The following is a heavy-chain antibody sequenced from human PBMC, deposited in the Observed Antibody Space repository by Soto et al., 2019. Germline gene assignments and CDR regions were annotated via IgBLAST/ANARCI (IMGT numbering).Heavy chain of an antibody. J-gene: IGHJ5*02. CDR2: ISGSGGST. CDR3: AKDSPPTYCSSTSCYTSPWFDP. D-gene: IGHD2-2*02. CDR1: GFTFISYA. V-gene: IGHV3-23*01. Sequence: GGSLRLSCAASGFTFISYAMSWVRQAPGKGLEWVSAISGSGGSTYYADSVKGRFTISRDNSKNTLYLQMNSLRAEDTAVYYCAKDSPPTYCSSTSCYTSPWFDPWGQGTLVTVSS.